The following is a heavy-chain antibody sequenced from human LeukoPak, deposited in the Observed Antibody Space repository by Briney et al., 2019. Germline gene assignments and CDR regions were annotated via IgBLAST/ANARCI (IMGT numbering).Heavy chain of an antibody. J-gene: IGHJ5*02. Sequence: PGGSLRLSCAASGFTFSSYAIHWVRQAPGKGLEWVAVISYDGSNKYYADSVKGRFTISRDNSKNTLYLQMNSLRAEDTAVYYCARGAHDYGDLWGQGTLVTVSS. V-gene: IGHV3-30-3*01. CDR1: GFTFSSYA. D-gene: IGHD4-17*01. CDR3: ARGAHDYGDL. CDR2: ISYDGSNK.